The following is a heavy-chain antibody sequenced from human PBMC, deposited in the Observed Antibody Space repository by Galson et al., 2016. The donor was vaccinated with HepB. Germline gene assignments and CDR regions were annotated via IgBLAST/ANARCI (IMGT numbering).Heavy chain of an antibody. CDR3: ARGKSGSSDY. CDR2: IDPSDSYT. Sequence: QSGAEVKEPGESLRISCKGSGYSFTTYWITWVRQMPGKGLEWMGKIDPSDSYTNYSPSFQGHVTISADKSISTAYLQWSSLKASDTAMHYCARGKSGSSDYWGQGTLVTVSS. V-gene: IGHV5-10-1*01. D-gene: IGHD6-6*01. J-gene: IGHJ4*02. CDR1: GYSFTTYW.